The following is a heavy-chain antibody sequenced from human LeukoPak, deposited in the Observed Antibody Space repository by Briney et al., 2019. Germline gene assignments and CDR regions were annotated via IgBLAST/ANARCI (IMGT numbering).Heavy chain of an antibody. J-gene: IGHJ3*02. CDR1: GFSFNPYV. D-gene: IGHD1-20*01. V-gene: IGHV3-30*04. CDR3: ARAALNLYNWNDVGAFDI. Sequence: PGGSLRLSCAASGFSFNPYVMHWVRQTPDKGLEWVALIAYDGNNKYHADSVKGRFTISRDNSKNTLYLQMNSLRAEDTAVYYCARAALNLYNWNDVGAFDIWGQGTMVTVSS. CDR2: IAYDGNNK.